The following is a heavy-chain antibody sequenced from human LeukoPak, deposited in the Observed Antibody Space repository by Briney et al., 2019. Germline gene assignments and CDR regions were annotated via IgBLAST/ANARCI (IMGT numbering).Heavy chain of an antibody. CDR2: IYYSGST. J-gene: IGHJ4*02. CDR3: AREYSSSSEIDY. D-gene: IGHD6-6*01. CDR1: GGSISSYY. V-gene: IGHV4-59*01. Sequence: SETLSLTCTVSGGSISSYYWSWIRQPPGKGLEWIGYIYYSGSTNYNPSLKSRVTISVDTSKSQFSLKLSSVTAADTAVYYCAREYSSSSEIDYWGQGTLVTVSS.